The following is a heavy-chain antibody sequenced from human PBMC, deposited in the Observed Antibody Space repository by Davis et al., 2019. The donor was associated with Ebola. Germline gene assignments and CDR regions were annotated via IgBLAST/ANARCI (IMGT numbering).Heavy chain of an antibody. CDR1: GGSVSSGSYY. Sequence: PSETLSLTCTVSGGSVSSGSYYWSWIRQTPGKGLEWIGYIYYSRSTNYNPSLKSRVTISVDTSKNQFSLKLSSVTAADTAVYYCATIAMIVYDAFDIWGQGTMVTVSS. D-gene: IGHD3-22*01. V-gene: IGHV4-61*01. J-gene: IGHJ3*02. CDR2: IYYSRST. CDR3: ATIAMIVYDAFDI.